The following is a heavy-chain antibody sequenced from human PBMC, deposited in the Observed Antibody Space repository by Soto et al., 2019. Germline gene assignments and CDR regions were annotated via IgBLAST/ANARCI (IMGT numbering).Heavy chain of an antibody. CDR3: ARGTLTITGYNWFDP. V-gene: IGHV4-59*01. CDR2: VYQSGKT. CDR1: GASISSYP. Sequence: ASEALSLTCTVSGASISSYPWSWIRQPPGKGLEWIGFVYQSGKTNHNPSLKSRVTISVDTSKNQFSLNLISVTAADTAVYFCARGTLTITGYNWFDPWGQGSLVTVSS. J-gene: IGHJ5*02. D-gene: IGHD1-20*01.